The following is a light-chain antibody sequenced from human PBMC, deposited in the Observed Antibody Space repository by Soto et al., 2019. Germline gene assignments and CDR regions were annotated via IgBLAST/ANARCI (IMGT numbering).Light chain of an antibody. CDR1: QSVSSSY. CDR2: GAS. J-gene: IGKJ4*01. Sequence: EIVLTQSPGTLSLSPGERATLSCRASQSVSSSYLAWYQQKPGQAPRLLIYGASSRATGIPDRFSGSGSGTDCTLTISRLEPEDLAVYYWQQCDGSPRLTCGGGTKLEIK. V-gene: IGKV3-20*01. CDR3: QQCDGSPRLT.